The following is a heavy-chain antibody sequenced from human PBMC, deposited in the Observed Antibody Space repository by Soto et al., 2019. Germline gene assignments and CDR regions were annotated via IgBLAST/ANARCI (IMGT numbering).Heavy chain of an antibody. Sequence: GASVKVSCKVSGYTLTELSMHWVRQAPGKGLEWMGGFDPEDGETIYAQKFQGRVTMTEDTSTDTAYMELSSLRSEDTAVYYCATGLMTTVNTVRDYWGQGTLVTVSS. V-gene: IGHV1-24*01. CDR2: FDPEDGET. J-gene: IGHJ4*02. D-gene: IGHD4-17*01. CDR3: ATGLMTTVNTVRDY. CDR1: GYTLTELS.